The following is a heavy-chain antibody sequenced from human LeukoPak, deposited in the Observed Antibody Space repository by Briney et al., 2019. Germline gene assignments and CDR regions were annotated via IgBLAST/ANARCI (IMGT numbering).Heavy chain of an antibody. V-gene: IGHV1-46*01. D-gene: IGHD3-22*01. J-gene: IGHJ4*02. CDR3: ARDLEVDYYFDY. CDR2: INPSGGST. Sequence: ASVKVSCKASGYTFTSCYMHWVRQAPGQGLEWMGIINPSGGSTAYAQKFQGRVTMTRDMSTSTVYMELSSLRSEDTAVYYCARDLEVDYYFDYWGQGTLVTVSS. CDR1: GYTFTSCY.